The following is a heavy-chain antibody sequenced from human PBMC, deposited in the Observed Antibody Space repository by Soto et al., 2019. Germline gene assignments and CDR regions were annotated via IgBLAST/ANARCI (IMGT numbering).Heavy chain of an antibody. Sequence: SETLSLICAVYGGSFSGYYWSWIRQPPGKGLEWIGDINHSGSTNYNPSLKSRVTISVDTSKNQFSLKLSSVTAADTAVYYCARAPYGFLDPNWFDPWGQGTLVTVSS. CDR2: INHSGST. D-gene: IGHD3-3*01. J-gene: IGHJ5*02. CDR3: ARAPYGFLDPNWFDP. CDR1: GGSFSGYY. V-gene: IGHV4-34*01.